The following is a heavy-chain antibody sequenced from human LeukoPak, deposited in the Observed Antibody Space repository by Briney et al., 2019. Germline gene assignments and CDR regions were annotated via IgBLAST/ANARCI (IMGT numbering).Heavy chain of an antibody. J-gene: IGHJ4*02. CDR3: ARDRDCGDGGCYPHFDY. Sequence: GGSLRLSCAASGFTFSINWMSWVRQAPGKGLEWVANIRQDGSDKYYMDSVKGRFTISRDNAKNSLSLQMNSLRVEDTAVYYCARDRDCGDGGCYPHFDYWGQGVRVTVSS. V-gene: IGHV3-7*01. D-gene: IGHD2-15*01. CDR1: GFTFSINW. CDR2: IRQDGSDK.